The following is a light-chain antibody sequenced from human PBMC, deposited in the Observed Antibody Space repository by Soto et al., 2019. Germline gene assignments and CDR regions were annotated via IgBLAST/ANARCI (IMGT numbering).Light chain of an antibody. J-gene: IGLJ1*01. CDR1: SSDVGGSNY. CDR3: SSYTNSRSV. V-gene: IGLV2-14*01. Sequence: QSALIQPASVSGSPGQSITITCTGTSSDVGGSNYVSWYQHHPHRAPKLLIYEVNYRPSGVSHRFSGSKSGNTASLTISGLQAEDEADYYCSSYTNSRSVFGTGTKLTVL. CDR2: EVN.